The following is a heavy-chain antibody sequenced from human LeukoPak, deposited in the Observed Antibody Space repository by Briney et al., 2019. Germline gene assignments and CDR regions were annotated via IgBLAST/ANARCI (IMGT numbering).Heavy chain of an antibody. J-gene: IGHJ4*02. CDR3: ARRHPYDSSGYYYLRPSYFDY. CDR2: INHSGST. D-gene: IGHD3-22*01. CDR1: GGSFSGYY. Sequence: SETLSLTCAVYGGSFSGYYWSWIRQPPGKGLEWIGEINHSGSTNYNPSLKSRVTISVDTSKNHFSLRLSSVTAADTAAFYCARRHPYDSSGYYYLRPSYFDYWGQGTLVTVSS. V-gene: IGHV4-34*01.